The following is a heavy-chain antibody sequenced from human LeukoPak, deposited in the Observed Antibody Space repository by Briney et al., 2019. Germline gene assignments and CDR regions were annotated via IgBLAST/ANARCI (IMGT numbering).Heavy chain of an antibody. CDR1: GYSFAIYW. D-gene: IGHD1-1*01. CDR3: ARHPREDNSKLYIDY. J-gene: IGHJ4*02. CDR2: IYPDDSDT. Sequence: GESLQISCQGSGYSFAIYWIGWVRPMPGKGLEWMGIIYPDDSDTRYNPSLQGQVTISADKSISTAYLQCSSLKASDTAMYYCARHPREDNSKLYIDYWGQGTLVTVSS. V-gene: IGHV5-51*01.